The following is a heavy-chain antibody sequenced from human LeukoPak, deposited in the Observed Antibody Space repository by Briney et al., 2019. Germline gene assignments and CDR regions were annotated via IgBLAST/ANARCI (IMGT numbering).Heavy chain of an antibody. CDR1: GFTFSSYW. J-gene: IGHJ6*02. D-gene: IGHD5-18*01. Sequence: GGSLRLSCAASGFTFSSYWMSWVRQAPGKGLEWVSSISSSSSYIYYADSVKGRFTISRDNAKNSLYLQMNSLRAEDTAVYYCARSGYDYYYYYGMDVWGQGTTVTVSS. V-gene: IGHV3-21*01. CDR2: ISSSSSYI. CDR3: ARSGYDYYYYYGMDV.